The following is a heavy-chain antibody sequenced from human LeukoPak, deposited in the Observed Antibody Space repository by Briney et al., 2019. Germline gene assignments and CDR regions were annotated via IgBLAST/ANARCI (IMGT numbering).Heavy chain of an antibody. Sequence: SETLSLTCAVYGGSFSGYCWSWIRQPPGKGLEWIGEINHSGSTNYNPSLKSRVTISVDTSKNQFSLKLSSVTAADTAVYYCARGAYVLLWFGDTHSFDPWGQGTLVTVSS. J-gene: IGHJ5*02. V-gene: IGHV4-34*01. CDR3: ARGAYVLLWFGDTHSFDP. D-gene: IGHD3-10*01. CDR1: GGSFSGYC. CDR2: INHSGST.